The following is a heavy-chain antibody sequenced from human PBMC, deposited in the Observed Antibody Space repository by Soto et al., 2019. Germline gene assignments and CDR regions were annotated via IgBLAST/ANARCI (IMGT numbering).Heavy chain of an antibody. D-gene: IGHD6-19*01. V-gene: IGHV4-59*01. CDR3: ARIVTSSGVHYYYYGMDV. Sequence: QVQLQESGPGLVKPSETLSLTCTVSGGSISSYYWSWIRQPPGKGLEWIGYIYYCGSTNYNPSLKSRVTTSVDTPNNQFSRNLSAVTAADTAVYYCARIVTSSGVHYYYYGMDVWGQGTTVTVSS. J-gene: IGHJ6*02. CDR2: IYYCGST. CDR1: GGSISSYY.